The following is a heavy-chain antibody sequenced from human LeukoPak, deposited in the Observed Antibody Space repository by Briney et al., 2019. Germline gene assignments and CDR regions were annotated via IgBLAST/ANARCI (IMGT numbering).Heavy chain of an antibody. D-gene: IGHD3-22*01. CDR2: INHSGST. Sequence: PSETLSPTCAVYGGSFSGYYWSWIRQPPGKGLEWIGEINHSGSTNYNPSLKSRVTISVDTSKNQFSLKLSSVTAADTAVYYCARGRLRYYYDSSGYYYGIRFDYWGQGTLVTVSS. V-gene: IGHV4-34*01. CDR3: ARGRLRYYYDSSGYYYGIRFDY. J-gene: IGHJ4*02. CDR1: GGSFSGYY.